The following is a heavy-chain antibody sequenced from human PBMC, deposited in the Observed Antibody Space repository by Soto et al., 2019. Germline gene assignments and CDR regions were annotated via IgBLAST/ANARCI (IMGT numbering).Heavy chain of an antibody. V-gene: IGHV3-74*03. CDR1: GFSLSPYW. D-gene: IGHD2-21*01. CDR3: ARDLWVPDY. Sequence: GGSLRLSCAASGFSLSPYWMHWVRQVPGRGLEWVARLSSDGFGAAYADSVKGRFFISRDIARNTLSLQMNSLRADDTAVYYFARDLWVPDYWGRGTSVTVSS. J-gene: IGHJ4*02. CDR2: LSSDGFGA.